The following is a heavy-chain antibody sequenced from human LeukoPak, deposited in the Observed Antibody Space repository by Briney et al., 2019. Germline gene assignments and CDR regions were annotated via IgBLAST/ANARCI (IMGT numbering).Heavy chain of an antibody. CDR1: GYSISSNYY. Sequence: SETLSLTCAVSGYSISSNYYWGWIRQPPGKGLEWIGTIYHSGTTYYNPSLKSRLTISVDTSKNRFSLKLSSVTAADTAVYYCAATPRSAFDYWGRGTLVTVSS. CDR2: IYHSGTT. J-gene: IGHJ4*02. V-gene: IGHV4-38-2*01. CDR3: AATPRSAFDY.